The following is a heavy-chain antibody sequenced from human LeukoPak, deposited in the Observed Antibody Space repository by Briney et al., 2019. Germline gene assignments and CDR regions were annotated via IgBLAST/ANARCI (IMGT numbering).Heavy chain of an antibody. V-gene: IGHV1-2*02. CDR3: ASLLVAAAQFHHYYMDV. D-gene: IGHD6-6*01. J-gene: IGHJ6*03. CDR1: GYTFTGYY. CDR2: INPNSGGT. Sequence: ASVKVSCKASGYTFTGYYIHWVRQAPGQGLEWMGWINPNSGGTNYAQKFQGRVTMTRDTSITTAYMELTRLRSDDAAVYYCASLLVAAAQFHHYYMDVWGKGTTVTVSS.